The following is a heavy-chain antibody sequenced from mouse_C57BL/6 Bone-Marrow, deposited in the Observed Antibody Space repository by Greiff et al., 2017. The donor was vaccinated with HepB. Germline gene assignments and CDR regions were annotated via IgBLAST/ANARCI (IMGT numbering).Heavy chain of an antibody. Sequence: VQLQQPGTDLVKPGASVKLSCKASGYTFTSYWMHWVKQRPGQGLEWIGNINPSNGGTNYNEKFKSKATLTVDKSSSTAYMQLSSLTSEDSAVYYCARGGTTVVAPFAYWGQGTLVTVSA. V-gene: IGHV1-53*01. CDR1: GYTFTSYW. CDR2: INPSNGGT. CDR3: ARGGTTVVAPFAY. D-gene: IGHD1-1*01. J-gene: IGHJ3*01.